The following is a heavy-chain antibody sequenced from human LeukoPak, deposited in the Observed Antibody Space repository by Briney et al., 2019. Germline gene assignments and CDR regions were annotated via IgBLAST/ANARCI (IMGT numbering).Heavy chain of an antibody. CDR1: GGSFSGYY. CDR3: ASPSVGAITGIDY. D-gene: IGHD1-26*01. V-gene: IGHV4-39*01. J-gene: IGHJ4*02. Sequence: TSETLSLTCAVYGGSFSGYYWGWIRQPPGKGLEWIGSIYYSGSTYYNPSLKSRVTISVDTSKKQFSLKLTSVTAADTAVYYCASPSVGAITGIDYWGQGILVTVSS. CDR2: IYYSGST.